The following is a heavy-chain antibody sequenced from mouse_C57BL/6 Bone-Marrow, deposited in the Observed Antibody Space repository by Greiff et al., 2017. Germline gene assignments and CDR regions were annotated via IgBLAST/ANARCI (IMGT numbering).Heavy chain of an antibody. CDR1: GFTFSSYA. V-gene: IGHV5-4*03. J-gene: IGHJ4*01. CDR2: ISDGGSYT. D-gene: IGHD2-4*01. CDR3: ARGGLRRGYYYAMDY. Sequence: EVMLVESGGGLVKPGGSLKLSCAASGFTFSSYAMSWVRQTPEKRLEWVATISDGGSYTYYPDNVKGRFTISRDNAKNNLYLQMSHLKADDTAMYYCARGGLRRGYYYAMDYWGQGTSVTVSS.